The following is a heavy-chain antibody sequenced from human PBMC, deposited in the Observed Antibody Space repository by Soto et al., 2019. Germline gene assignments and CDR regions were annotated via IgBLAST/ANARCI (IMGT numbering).Heavy chain of an antibody. CDR2: IKPDGSEK. CDR1: GYTFTSYA. J-gene: IGHJ3*02. CDR3: ANIGRSDRAFDI. V-gene: IGHV3-7*02. Sequence: GASVKVSCKASGYTFTSYAMHWVRQAPGQRLEWVANIKPDGSEKIYVDSVKGRFTISRDNAKNSLYLQMNSLRAEDTAVYYCANIGRSDRAFDIWGQGTMVTV. D-gene: IGHD5-12*01.